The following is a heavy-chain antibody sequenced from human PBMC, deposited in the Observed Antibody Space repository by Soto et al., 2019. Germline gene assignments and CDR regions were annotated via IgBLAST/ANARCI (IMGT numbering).Heavy chain of an antibody. Sequence: PGESLKISCEGSGYTFTSYYITWARQLPGKGLEWMGRIDPSDSYTTYNPSFQGHVTISAAKSITTVYLQWSSLRASDTAMYYCARQIYDSDTGPNFQYYFDSWGQGTPVTVSS. CDR2: IDPSDSYT. J-gene: IGHJ4*02. CDR3: ARQIYDSDTGPNFQYYFDS. CDR1: GYTFTSYY. V-gene: IGHV5-10-1*01. D-gene: IGHD3-22*01.